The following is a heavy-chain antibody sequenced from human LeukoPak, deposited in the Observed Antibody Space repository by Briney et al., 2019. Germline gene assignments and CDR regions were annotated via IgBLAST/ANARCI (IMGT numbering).Heavy chain of an antibody. V-gene: IGHV1-3*01. D-gene: IGHD2-8*01. Sequence: ASVKVSCKASGYTFTSYAMHWVRQAPGQRLEWMGWINAGNGNTKYSQKFQGRVTITRDTSASTAYMELSSLRSEDAAVYYCAREGARNSWYAFDIWGQGTMATVSS. CDR1: GYTFTSYA. J-gene: IGHJ3*02. CDR3: AREGARNSWYAFDI. CDR2: INAGNGNT.